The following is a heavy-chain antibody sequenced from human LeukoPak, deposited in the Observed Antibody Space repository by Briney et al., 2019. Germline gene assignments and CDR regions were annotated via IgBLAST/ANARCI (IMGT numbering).Heavy chain of an antibody. CDR2: ISSSGSTI. J-gene: IGHJ6*03. Sequence: GGSLRLSCAASGFTFSDYYMSWIRQAPGKGLEWVSYISSSGSTIYYADSVKGRFTISRDNAKNSLYLQMNSLRAEDTAVYYCARDNSGHCSSTSCYAGHYYYYMDVWGKGTTVTVSS. D-gene: IGHD2-2*01. V-gene: IGHV3-11*04. CDR1: GFTFSDYY. CDR3: ARDNSGHCSSTSCYAGHYYYYMDV.